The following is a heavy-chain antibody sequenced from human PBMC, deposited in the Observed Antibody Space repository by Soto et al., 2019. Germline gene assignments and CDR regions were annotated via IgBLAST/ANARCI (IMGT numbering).Heavy chain of an antibody. CDR1: GGTFSSYA. CDR3: AGRSVGGSSSKFYYYSYGMDV. V-gene: IGHV1-69*13. Sequence: ASVKVSCKASGGTFSSYAISWVRQAPGQGLEWMGGIIPIFGTANYAQKFQGRVTITADESTSTAYMELSSLRSEDTAVYYCAGRSVGGSSSKFYYYSYGMDVWGQGTTVTVSS. CDR2: IIPIFGTA. D-gene: IGHD6-13*01. J-gene: IGHJ6*02.